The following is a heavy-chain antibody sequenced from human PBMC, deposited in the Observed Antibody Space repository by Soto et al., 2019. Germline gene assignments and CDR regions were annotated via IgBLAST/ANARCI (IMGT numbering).Heavy chain of an antibody. Sequence: PGGSLRLSCAASGFTFSSYAMSWVRQAPGKALEWVSAISGSGGSTYYADSVKGRFTISRDNSKNTLYLQMNSLRAEDTAVYYCARDGYNDVVQVWDYYYGMDVWGQGTKVTVSS. CDR1: GFTFSSYA. V-gene: IGHV3-23*01. J-gene: IGHJ6*02. D-gene: IGHD5-12*01. CDR2: ISGSGGST. CDR3: ARDGYNDVVQVWDYYYGMDV.